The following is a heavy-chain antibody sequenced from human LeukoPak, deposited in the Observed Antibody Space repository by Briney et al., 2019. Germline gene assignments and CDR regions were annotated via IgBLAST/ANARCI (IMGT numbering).Heavy chain of an antibody. CDR3: AGGNSMDV. J-gene: IGHJ6*04. D-gene: IGHD1/OR15-1a*01. CDR2: IKKDGSGI. Sequence: GGSLRLSCVVSGFDFSNSWMYWVRQAPGKGLEGVANIKKDGSGISYVDSVKGRFIISRDNAKNSLYLQMNSLSAEDTAVYLCAGGNSMDVWGKGTAVIVSS. V-gene: IGHV3-7*03. CDR1: GFDFSNSW.